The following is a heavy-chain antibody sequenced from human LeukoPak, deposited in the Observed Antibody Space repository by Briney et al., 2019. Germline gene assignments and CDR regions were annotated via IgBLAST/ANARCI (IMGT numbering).Heavy chain of an antibody. CDR1: GFTVSSNY. J-gene: IGHJ4*02. D-gene: IGHD6-13*01. CDR2: IYSSGST. CDR3: ASRIATAGSVDY. V-gene: IGHV3-53*01. Sequence: GGSLRLSCAASGFTVSSNYMSWVRQAPGKGLEWVSVIYSSGSTYYAGSVKGRFTISRDNSKNTLHLQMNTLRAEDTAVYYCASRIATAGSVDYWGQGTLVTVSS.